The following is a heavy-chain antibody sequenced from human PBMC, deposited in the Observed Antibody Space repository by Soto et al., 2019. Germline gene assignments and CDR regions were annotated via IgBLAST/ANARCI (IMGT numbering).Heavy chain of an antibody. Sequence: QLHLVQSGAVVKKPGASVTVSCSASGYPVTAYYMHWVRQAPGRGLEWMGGINPATGATKYTQTFQGRVTRTRGTSTGTVFMELSGLTSEETAVFFCARGGGVGVAGSAAFDMWGQGTLVTVSS. CDR1: GYPVTAYY. J-gene: IGHJ3*02. V-gene: IGHV1-2*02. D-gene: IGHD3-3*01. CDR3: ARGGGVGVAGSAAFDM. CDR2: INPATGAT.